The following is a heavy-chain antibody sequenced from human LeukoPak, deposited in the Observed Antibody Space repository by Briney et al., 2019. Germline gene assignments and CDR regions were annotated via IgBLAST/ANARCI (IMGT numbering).Heavy chain of an antibody. J-gene: IGHJ4*02. V-gene: IGHV4-59*08. D-gene: IGHD6-13*01. CDR2: IYYSGST. CDR1: GGSISSYY. Sequence: PSETLSLTCTVSGGSISSYYWSWIRQPPGKGLEWIGYIYYSGSTNYNPSPKSRVTISVDTSKNQFSLKLSSVTAADTAVYYCARRSSSWPVPYYFDYWGQGTLVTVSS. CDR3: ARRSSSWPVPYYFDY.